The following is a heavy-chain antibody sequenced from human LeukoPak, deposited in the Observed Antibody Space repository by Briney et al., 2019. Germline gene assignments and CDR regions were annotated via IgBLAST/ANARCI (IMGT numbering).Heavy chain of an antibody. J-gene: IGHJ4*02. CDR3: ARDLQLFQLWDVGGGLVGY. CDR1: GFTFSSYE. CDR2: ISSSGSTI. V-gene: IGHV3-48*03. D-gene: IGHD5-18*01. Sequence: PGGSLRLSCAASGFTFSSYEMNWVRQAPGKGLEWVSYISSSGSTIYYADSVKGRFTISRDNAKNSLYLQMNSLRAEDTAVYYCARDLQLFQLWDVGGGLVGYWGQGTLVTVSS.